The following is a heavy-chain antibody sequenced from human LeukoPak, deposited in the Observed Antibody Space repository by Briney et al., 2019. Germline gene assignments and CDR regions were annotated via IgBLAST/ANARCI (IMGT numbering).Heavy chain of an antibody. V-gene: IGHV3-7*04. Sequence: PGGSLRLSCAASGFTFSTYWMSWVRQAPGKGLEWVANIKQDGSEKYYVDSVKGRFTISRGNAKNSLYLQMNSLRAEDTAVYYCAWAIVVVPAALGGDAFDIWGQGTMVTVSS. CDR1: GFTFSTYW. CDR2: IKQDGSEK. CDR3: AWAIVVVPAALGGDAFDI. J-gene: IGHJ3*02. D-gene: IGHD2-2*01.